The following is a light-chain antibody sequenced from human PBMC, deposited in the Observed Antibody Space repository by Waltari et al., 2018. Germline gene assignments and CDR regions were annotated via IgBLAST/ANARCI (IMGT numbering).Light chain of an antibody. V-gene: IGLV4-69*01. CDR3: QTWDTGTHVV. CDR1: SGHSSYA. Sequence: QVVLTQSPSASASLGASVKLTCTLSSGHSSYAIAWHQQQPEKGPRYLMKVSSAGSHQKGDGIPDRFSGSSSGTERYLTISSGQSEDEADYYCQTWDTGTHVVFGGGTKLTVL. J-gene: IGLJ2*01. CDR2: VSSAGSH.